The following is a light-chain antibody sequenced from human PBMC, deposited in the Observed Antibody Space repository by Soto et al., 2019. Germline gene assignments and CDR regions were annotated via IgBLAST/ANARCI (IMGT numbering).Light chain of an antibody. Sequence: MVLTQSPATLSLSPGARATLSCRASQRVSRPLVWYQQQPRQAPRLLIYDASNRATGIPARFSGSGSGTDFTLTISSQEPEDFVLYYCQPRSNWPRTFGQGTKVEIK. CDR1: QRVSRP. V-gene: IGKV3-11*01. J-gene: IGKJ1*01. CDR3: QPRSNWPRT. CDR2: DAS.